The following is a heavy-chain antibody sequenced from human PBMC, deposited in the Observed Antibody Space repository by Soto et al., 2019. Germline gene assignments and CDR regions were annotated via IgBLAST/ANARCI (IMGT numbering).Heavy chain of an antibody. V-gene: IGHV3-23*01. Sequence: EVQLLESGGGLIQPGGSLRLSCAASGFTFSNYVMAWVRQAPGKGLECVSGISGSGGSTYYADSVEGRFTISRDNSKDMVYLNMSNLKVVDAAVYYCAKSGWNWSYLAFWGQGTLVTVSS. CDR2: ISGSGGST. J-gene: IGHJ4*02. D-gene: IGHD1-7*01. CDR1: GFTFSNYV. CDR3: AKSGWNWSYLAF.